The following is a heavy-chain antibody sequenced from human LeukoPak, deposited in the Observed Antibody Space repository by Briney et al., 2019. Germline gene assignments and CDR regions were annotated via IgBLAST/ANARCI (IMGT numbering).Heavy chain of an antibody. CDR2: INPSGGST. V-gene: IGHV1-46*01. D-gene: IGHD3-3*01. J-gene: IGHJ3*02. CDR1: GYTFTSYY. CDR3: SSLPVLSCRGFDFWGGYQNDAFDI. Sequence: ASVKVSCKASGYTFTSYYMHWVRQAPGQGLEWMGIINPSGGSTSYAQTFQGSVTMTRDMSTSTIYMELSSLRSQDTAVSYCSSLPVLSCRGFDFWGGYQNDAFDIWGQGTMVTVSS.